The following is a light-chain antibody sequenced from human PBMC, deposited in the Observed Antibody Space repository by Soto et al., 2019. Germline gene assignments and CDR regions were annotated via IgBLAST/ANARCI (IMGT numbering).Light chain of an antibody. CDR3: QQYNTYWT. Sequence: DIHLTQSPSTLSASVGDRVTITCRASQTISHWLAWYQQKPGKAPKLLIFDASSLENGVPSRFSGSGSGTEFTLTITGLQPDDFATYYCQQYNTYWTFGQGTKGDI. CDR1: QTISHW. V-gene: IGKV1-5*01. J-gene: IGKJ1*01. CDR2: DAS.